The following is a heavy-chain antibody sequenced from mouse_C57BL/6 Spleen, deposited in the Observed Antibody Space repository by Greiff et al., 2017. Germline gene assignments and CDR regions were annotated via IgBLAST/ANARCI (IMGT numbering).Heavy chain of an antibody. CDR3: ARSYGSSYDAMDY. CDR1: GFNIKDYY. CDR2: IDPEDGET. Sequence: DVKLVESGAELVKPGASVKLSCTASGFNIKDYYMHWVKQRTEQGLEWIGRIDPEDGETKYAPKFQGKATITADTSSNTAYLQLSSLTSEDTAVYYCARSYGSSYDAMDYWGQGTSVTVSS. D-gene: IGHD1-1*01. J-gene: IGHJ4*01. V-gene: IGHV14-2*01.